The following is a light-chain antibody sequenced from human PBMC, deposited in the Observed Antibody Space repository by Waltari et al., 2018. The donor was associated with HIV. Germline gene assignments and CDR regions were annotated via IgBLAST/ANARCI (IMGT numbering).Light chain of an antibody. CDR2: DAS. CDR3: QQFYRLPIT. J-gene: IGKJ5*01. Sequence: LNWFQQKPGTAPKLLIYDASHLETGVSSRFTANGSETDFTFTITTLQAEDVGTYYCQQFYRLPITFGQGTRLDIK. V-gene: IGKV1-33*01.